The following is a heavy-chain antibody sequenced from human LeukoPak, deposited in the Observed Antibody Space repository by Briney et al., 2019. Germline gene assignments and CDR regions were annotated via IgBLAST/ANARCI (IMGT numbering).Heavy chain of an antibody. V-gene: IGHV3-49*04. CDR3: TGGVRGESWFDP. J-gene: IGHJ5*02. CDR1: GFVFGEYA. D-gene: IGHD3-10*01. CDR2: SRGTAYGGTT. Sequence: GGSLRLSCAGSGFVFGEYAMTWVRRAPGKGLEWIGFSRGTAYGGTTEYAASLRGRFTISRDDSKSIAYLQMNSLTTEDTAVYYCTGGVRGESWFDPWGQGTLVTVSS.